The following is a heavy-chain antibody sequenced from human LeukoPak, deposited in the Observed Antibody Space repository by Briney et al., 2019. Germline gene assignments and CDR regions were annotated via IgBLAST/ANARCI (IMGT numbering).Heavy chain of an antibody. J-gene: IGHJ3*02. Sequence: ASVKVSCKASGYTFTSYDINWVRQATGQGLEWMGWMNPNSGNTGYAQKFQGRVTMTRNTSISTAYMELSSLRAEDTAVYFCAKSAAAYYDLLSGYDAFDIWGQGTTVTVSS. D-gene: IGHD3-3*01. CDR1: GYTFTSYD. V-gene: IGHV1-8*01. CDR3: AKSAAAYYDLLSGYDAFDI. CDR2: MNPNSGNT.